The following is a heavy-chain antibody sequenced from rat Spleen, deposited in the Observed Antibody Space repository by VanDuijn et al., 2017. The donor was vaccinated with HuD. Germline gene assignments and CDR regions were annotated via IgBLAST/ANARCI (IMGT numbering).Heavy chain of an antibody. Sequence: EVQLVESGGGLVQPGRSMKLSCAASGLSFSNYDMAWVRQAPTKGLEWVASISYDGTATYYRDSVKGRFTLSRDIAKSTLYLQMNDLRSEDTATYYCTRGTYFRHWGQGVMVKVSS. CDR3: TRGTYFRH. CDR1: GLSFSNYD. CDR2: ISYDGTAT. V-gene: IGHV5-22*01. J-gene: IGHJ2*01. D-gene: IGHD4-6*01.